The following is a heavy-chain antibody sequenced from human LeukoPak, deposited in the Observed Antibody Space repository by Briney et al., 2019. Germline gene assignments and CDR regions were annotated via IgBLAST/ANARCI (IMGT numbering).Heavy chain of an antibody. Sequence: PGGSLRLSCAASGFTFDDYAMHWVRQAPGKGLEWVSAISSSGGSTYYADSVKGRFTISRDNSKSTLYLQMNSLRAEDTAVYYCAKSGSGSIAVAGTDYWGQGTLVTVSS. D-gene: IGHD6-19*01. CDR1: GFTFDDYA. V-gene: IGHV3-23*01. J-gene: IGHJ4*02. CDR3: AKSGSGSIAVAGTDY. CDR2: ISSSGGST.